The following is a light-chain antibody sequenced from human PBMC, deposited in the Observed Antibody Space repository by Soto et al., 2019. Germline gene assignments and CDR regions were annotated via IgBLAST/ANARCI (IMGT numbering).Light chain of an antibody. CDR1: SSNIGINT. CDR2: NNI. V-gene: IGLV1-44*01. Sequence: QAVVTQPPSASGTPGQRVTISCSGGSSNIGINTVTWYQQLPGTAPKLLIYNNIQRPSGVPHRISGSKSGTSAYLAISGLQSEDEADYFCATWDDSLHGLVFGGGTQLTVL. CDR3: ATWDDSLHGLV. J-gene: IGLJ7*01.